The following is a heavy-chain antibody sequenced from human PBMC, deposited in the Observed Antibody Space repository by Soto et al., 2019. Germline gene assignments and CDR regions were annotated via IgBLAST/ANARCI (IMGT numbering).Heavy chain of an antibody. V-gene: IGHV3-23*01. D-gene: IGHD3-9*01. CDR1: GFTFSSYA. CDR3: AKGAGYYDILTGYPEYYFDY. CDR2: ISDSGGST. Sequence: GGSLRLSCAASGFTFSSYAMSWVRQAPGKGLEWVSAISDSGGSTYYADSVKGRFTISRDNSKNTLYLQMNSLRAEDTAVYYCAKGAGYYDILTGYPEYYFDYWGQGTLVTVSS. J-gene: IGHJ4*02.